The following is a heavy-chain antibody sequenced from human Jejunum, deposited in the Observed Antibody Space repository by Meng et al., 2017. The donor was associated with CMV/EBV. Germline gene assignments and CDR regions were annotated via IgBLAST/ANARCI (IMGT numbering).Heavy chain of an antibody. CDR1: SS. D-gene: IGHD3/OR15-3a*01. J-gene: IGHJ2*01. CDR2: IYETGGT. Sequence: SSWGWIRPPPGKRLELIGPIYETGGTAYHPSLKSLVTISTDTSNNLSSLQLSSVTAADPAVYYCARLVQFRHDFWTGYSGHFDIWGRGTLVTVSS. V-gene: IGHV4-61*03. CDR3: ARLVQFRHDFWTGYSGHFDI.